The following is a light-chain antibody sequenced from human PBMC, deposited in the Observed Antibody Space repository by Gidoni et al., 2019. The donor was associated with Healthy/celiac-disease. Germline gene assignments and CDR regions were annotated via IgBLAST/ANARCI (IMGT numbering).Light chain of an antibody. CDR2: DAS. Sequence: DIQMTQSPSTLSASLGDRLTITCRASQRLSSWLAWYQQKPGKAPKLLIYDASSLESGVPSRFSGSGSGTEFTLTISRLQPDDFATYYCQQYNSAWTFGQGTKVEIK. V-gene: IGKV1-5*01. CDR3: QQYNSAWT. J-gene: IGKJ1*01. CDR1: QRLSSW.